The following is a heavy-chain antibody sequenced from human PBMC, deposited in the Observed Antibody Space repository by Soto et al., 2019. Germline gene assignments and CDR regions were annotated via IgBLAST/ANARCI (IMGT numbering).Heavy chain of an antibody. CDR1: GYTFTSYG. V-gene: IGHV1-18*04. CDR3: AREEYYDSSGYPSYYFDY. D-gene: IGHD3-22*01. J-gene: IGHJ4*02. Sequence: ASVKVSCKASGYTFTSYGISWVREAPGQGLEWMGWISAYNGNTNYAQKLQGRVTMTTDTSTSTAYMELRSLRSDDTAVYYCAREEYYDSSGYPSYYFDYWGQGTLVTAPQ. CDR2: ISAYNGNT.